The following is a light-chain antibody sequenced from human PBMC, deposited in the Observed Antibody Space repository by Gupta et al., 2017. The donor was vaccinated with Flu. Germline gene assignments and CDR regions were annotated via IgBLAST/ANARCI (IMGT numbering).Light chain of an antibody. J-gene: IGKJ1*01. CDR3: QQENNCSST. CDR1: QSISRW. CDR2: GTS. V-gene: IGKV1-5*03. Sequence: DIQLTQSPSTLSASVGDRVTITCRASQSISRWLAWYQQRPGKAPQLLIYGTSSVESGVPSRFSGTGSGTEFALTISCRQPEDFATYYCQQENNCSSTFGQGTKVENK.